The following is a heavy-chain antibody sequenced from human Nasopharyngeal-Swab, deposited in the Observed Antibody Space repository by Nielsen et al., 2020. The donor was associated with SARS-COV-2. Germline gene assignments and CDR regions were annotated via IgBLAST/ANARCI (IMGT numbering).Heavy chain of an antibody. CDR3: AKDRVIRYST. CDR2: ISSSSGYI. V-gene: IGHV3-21*04. CDR1: GFTFSSYT. Sequence: GGSLRLSCAASGFTFSSYTMNWVRQAPGKGLEWVSSISSSSGYIYYADSVKGRFTISRGNAKNTLYLQMNSLRAEDTAIYYCAKDRVIRYSTWGQGTLVTVSS. D-gene: IGHD5-12*01. J-gene: IGHJ4*02.